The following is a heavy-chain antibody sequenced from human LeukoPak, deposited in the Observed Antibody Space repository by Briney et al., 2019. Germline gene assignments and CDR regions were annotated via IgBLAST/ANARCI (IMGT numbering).Heavy chain of an antibody. V-gene: IGHV4-34*01. CDR2: INHSGST. J-gene: IGHJ4*02. Sequence: PSETLSLTCAVYGGSFSGYYWSWIRQPPGKGLEWIGEINHSGSTNYNPSLKSRVTISVDTSKNQFSLKLSSVTATDTAVYYCARVEHAGDSSGTRGNFDYWGQGTLVTVSS. CDR1: GGSFSGYY. D-gene: IGHD3-22*01. CDR3: ARVEHAGDSSGTRGNFDY.